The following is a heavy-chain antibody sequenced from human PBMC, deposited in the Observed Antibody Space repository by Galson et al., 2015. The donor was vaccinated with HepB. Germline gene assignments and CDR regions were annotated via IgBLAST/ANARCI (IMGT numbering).Heavy chain of an antibody. CDR1: GYTLTELS. CDR2: FDPEDGET. Sequence: SVKVSCKVSGYTLTELSMHWVRQAPGKGLEWMGGFDPEDGETIYAQKFQGRVTMTEDTSTDTAYMELSSLRSEDTAVYYCATRSLVRLKYYDFWSGHKPPGLGFDPWGQGTLVTVSS. CDR3: ATRSLVRLKYYDFWSGHKPPGLGFDP. D-gene: IGHD3-3*01. J-gene: IGHJ5*02. V-gene: IGHV1-24*01.